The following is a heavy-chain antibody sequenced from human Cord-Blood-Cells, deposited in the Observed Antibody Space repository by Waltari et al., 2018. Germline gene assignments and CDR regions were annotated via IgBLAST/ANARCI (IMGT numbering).Heavy chain of an antibody. Sequence: QVQLVQSGAEVKKPGASVKVSCKASGYTFTGYYMHWVRQAPGQGLEWMGWVNPNRGGKNYAQKFQGWVTMTRDTSISTAYMELSRLRSDDTAVYYCAILPLTGDTDYWGQGTLVTVSS. CDR1: GYTFTGYY. D-gene: IGHD7-27*01. V-gene: IGHV1-2*04. CDR2: VNPNRGGK. CDR3: AILPLTGDTDY. J-gene: IGHJ4*02.